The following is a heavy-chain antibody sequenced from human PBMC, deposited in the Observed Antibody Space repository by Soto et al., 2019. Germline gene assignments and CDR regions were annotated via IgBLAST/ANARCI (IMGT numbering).Heavy chain of an antibody. CDR2: VSFDGVNK. J-gene: IGHJ4*02. Sequence: GGSLRLSFSVSGFTLNTYSMPWVSQDPGKGLEWVAVVSFDGVNKYYADSVKGRFTISRDNSKNTLYLQMNSLRAEDTAVYYCARGIREGGPYYFDYWGQGTLVTVSS. V-gene: IGHV3-30*17. CDR1: GFTLNTYS. CDR3: ARGIREGGPYYFDY. D-gene: IGHD3-3*02.